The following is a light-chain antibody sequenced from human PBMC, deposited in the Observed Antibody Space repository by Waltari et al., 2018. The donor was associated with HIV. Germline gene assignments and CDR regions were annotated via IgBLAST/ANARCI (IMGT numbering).Light chain of an antibody. CDR3: QVWDSSSDHTRV. J-gene: IGLJ2*01. Sequence: SYVLTQPPSVSVAPGQTARITCGGNKIGSKSVHWYQQKTGQAPVLVVYDDSDRPSGIPERFSGSNSGNTATLTISRVEAGDEADYYCQVWDSSSDHTRVFGGGTKLTVL. V-gene: IGLV3-21*02. CDR2: DDS. CDR1: KIGSKS.